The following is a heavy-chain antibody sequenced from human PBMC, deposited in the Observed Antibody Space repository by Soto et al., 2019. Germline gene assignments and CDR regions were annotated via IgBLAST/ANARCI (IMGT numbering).Heavy chain of an antibody. CDR3: AKMREDYYDSSRFDY. V-gene: IGHV3-23*01. Sequence: EVQLLESGGGLVQPGGSLRLSCAASGFTFSSYAMSWVRQAPGKGLEWVSAISGSGGSTYYADSVKGRFTISRDNSKNTLYLQMHSLRAEDTAVYYYAKMREDYYDSSRFDYWGQGTLVTVSS. J-gene: IGHJ4*02. CDR2: ISGSGGST. D-gene: IGHD3-22*01. CDR1: GFTFSSYA.